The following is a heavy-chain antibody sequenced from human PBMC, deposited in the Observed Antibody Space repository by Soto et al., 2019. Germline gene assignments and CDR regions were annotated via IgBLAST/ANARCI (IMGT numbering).Heavy chain of an antibody. J-gene: IGHJ6*02. CDR2: VYSTGGV. CDR1: GDSIGRFY. CDR3: ARDLSGTGLDI. D-gene: IGHD1-26*01. Sequence: QLQLHESGPGLVKPSETLSLTCNVSGDSIGRFYWSWIRQSAGKGLEWIGRVYSTGGVTYNPALKGRVTISLDRSNNHVSLEMNSVTAADTAVYFCARDLSGTGLDIWSRGTRVSVSS. V-gene: IGHV4-4*07.